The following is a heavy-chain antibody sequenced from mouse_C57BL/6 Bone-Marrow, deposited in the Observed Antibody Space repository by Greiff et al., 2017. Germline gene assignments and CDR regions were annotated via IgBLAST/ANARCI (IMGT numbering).Heavy chain of an antibody. D-gene: IGHD3-2*02. J-gene: IGHJ2*01. CDR1: GYTFTSYW. CDR3: ARSPWDTRAQGDY. CDR2: IDPNSGGT. Sequence: VQLQQPGAELVKPGASVKLSCQASGYTFTSYWMHWVKQRPGRGLEWIGRIDPNSGGTKYNEKFKSKATLTVDKPSSTAYMQLSSLTSEDSAVYYCARSPWDTRAQGDYWGQGTTLTVSS. V-gene: IGHV1-72*01.